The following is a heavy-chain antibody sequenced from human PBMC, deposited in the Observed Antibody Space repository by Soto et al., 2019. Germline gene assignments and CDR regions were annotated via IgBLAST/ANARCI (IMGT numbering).Heavy chain of an antibody. J-gene: IGHJ3*02. CDR3: AMAGGGELGYCSGGSCYPGGNAFDI. Sequence: ASVKGSCKSSGYTFIGYYVHWVRAAPGQGLEWMGWINPNSGCTNYAQKFQGWVTMTRDTSISTAYMELSRLRSDDTAVYYCAMAGGGELGYCSGGSCYPGGNAFDIWGQGTMVTVSS. CDR2: INPNSGCT. CDR1: GYTFIGYY. D-gene: IGHD2-15*01. V-gene: IGHV1-2*04.